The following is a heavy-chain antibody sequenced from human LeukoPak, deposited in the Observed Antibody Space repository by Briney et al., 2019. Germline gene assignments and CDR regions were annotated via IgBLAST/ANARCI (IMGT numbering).Heavy chain of an antibody. CDR2: IKQDGSEK. V-gene: IGHV3-7*03. CDR3: ARGGGLDV. D-gene: IGHD3-16*01. J-gene: IGHJ6*02. Sequence: GGSLRLSCAASGFTFSSYTMSWARQAPGKGLEWVANIKQDGSEKYYVDSVKGRFTISRDNAKNSLYLQMSNLRAEDTAVYFCARGGGLDVWGQGATVTVSS. CDR1: GFTFSSYT.